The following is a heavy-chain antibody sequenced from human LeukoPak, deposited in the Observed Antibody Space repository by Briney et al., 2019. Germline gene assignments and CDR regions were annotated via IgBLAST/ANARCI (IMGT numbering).Heavy chain of an antibody. J-gene: IGHJ3*01. Sequence: PGESLRLSCAASGFTFSSFAMSWVRQAPGKGLEWVSAISGSGGSTFYADSVKGRFTTSRDNSKNTLFLQMNGLRAEDTAVYYCAKDRSCSGSSCNVGSWGQGTMVTVSS. V-gene: IGHV3-23*01. CDR2: ISGSGGST. CDR3: AKDRSCSGSSCNVGS. CDR1: GFTFSSFA. D-gene: IGHD2-2*01.